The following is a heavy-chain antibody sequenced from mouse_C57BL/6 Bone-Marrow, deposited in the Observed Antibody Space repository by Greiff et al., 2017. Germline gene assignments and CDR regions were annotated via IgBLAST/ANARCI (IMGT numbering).Heavy chain of an antibody. CDR3: AREDGYDRYYFDY. D-gene: IGHD2-2*01. CDR1: GYTFTDHT. J-gene: IGHJ2*01. V-gene: IGHV1-78*01. Sequence: VKLMESDAELVKPGASVKISCKVSGYTFTDHTIHWMKQRPEQGLKWIGYIYPRDGSTKYNEKFKGKATLTADKSSSTAYMQLNSLTSEDSAVYFCAREDGYDRYYFDYWGQGTTLTVSS. CDR2: IYPRDGST.